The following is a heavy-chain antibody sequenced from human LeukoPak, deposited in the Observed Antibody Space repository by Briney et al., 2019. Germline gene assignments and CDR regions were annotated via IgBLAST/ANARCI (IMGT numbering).Heavy chain of an antibody. Sequence: ASVKISCKASGYTFTGYYMHWVRQAPGQGLEWVGWINLNSGGTNYAQKFQGRVTMTRDASISTAYMDLSRLSSDDTAVYYCARSQYSIGWYLVWGQGTLVTVST. CDR2: INLNSGGT. D-gene: IGHD6-19*01. CDR3: ARSQYSIGWYLV. J-gene: IGHJ4*02. CDR1: GYTFTGYY. V-gene: IGHV1-2*02.